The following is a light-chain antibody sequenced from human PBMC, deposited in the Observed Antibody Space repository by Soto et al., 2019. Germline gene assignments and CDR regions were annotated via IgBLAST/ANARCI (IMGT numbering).Light chain of an antibody. J-gene: IGKJ1*01. Sequence: AIRMTQSPSSFSASPGDRVTSTCRASQGISSYLAWYQQKPGKAPKLLIYAASTLQSGVPSRFSGSGSGTDFTLTISGLQSEDFATYYCQQDYSYPRTFGQGTKVDIK. V-gene: IGKV1-8*01. CDR1: QGISSY. CDR3: QQDYSYPRT. CDR2: AAS.